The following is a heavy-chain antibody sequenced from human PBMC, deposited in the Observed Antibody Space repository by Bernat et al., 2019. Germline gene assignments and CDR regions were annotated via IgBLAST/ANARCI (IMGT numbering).Heavy chain of an antibody. V-gene: IGHV3-23*01. Sequence: EVQLLESGGGLVQSGGSLRLSCAASGFTFSSYAMSWVRQAPGKGLEWVSAISGSGGSTDYAESVKGRFTISRDNSKNTLYLQMNSLRAEDTAVYYCAKDRQGGYSYGYGVDYWGQGTLVTVSS. D-gene: IGHD5-18*01. CDR2: ISGSGGST. CDR1: GFTFSSYA. J-gene: IGHJ4*02. CDR3: AKDRQGGYSYGYGVDY.